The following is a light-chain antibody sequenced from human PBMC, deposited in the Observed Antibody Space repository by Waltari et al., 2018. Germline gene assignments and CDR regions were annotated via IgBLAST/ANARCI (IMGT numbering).Light chain of an antibody. V-gene: IGKV1-6*01. Sequence: AIQMTQSPSSLSASVGDRVTITCRASQGIRNDLGWYQQKPGKAHKVLIYAASSLQSGVPTRFRGSGSGTGFTVTISSLQPDDFATYYCLQDYIYPWTFGQGTKVEIK. CDR2: AAS. J-gene: IGKJ1*01. CDR3: LQDYIYPWT. CDR1: QGIRND.